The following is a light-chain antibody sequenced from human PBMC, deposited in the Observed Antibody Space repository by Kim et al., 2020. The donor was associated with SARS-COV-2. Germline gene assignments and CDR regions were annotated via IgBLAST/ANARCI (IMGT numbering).Light chain of an antibody. CDR3: NSRDSNDNVV. CDR2: GKN. V-gene: IGLV3-19*01. CDR1: SLRSDY. Sequence: SSELTQDPAVYVALGQTVRITCQGHSLRSDYATWYQQKPGQAPILVIYGKNNRPSGIPDRFSGSSSGNTPSLTITGPQADDEADYCCNSRDSNDNVVFGGGTQLTVL. J-gene: IGLJ2*01.